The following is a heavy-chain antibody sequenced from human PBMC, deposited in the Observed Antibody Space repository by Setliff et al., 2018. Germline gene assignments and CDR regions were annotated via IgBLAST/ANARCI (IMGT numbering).Heavy chain of an antibody. CDR3: ASDPSYASSLYYYLEV. D-gene: IGHD6-13*01. V-gene: IGHV1-2*02. CDR1: GYTFIGHY. CDR2: INPNNGET. Sequence: ASVKVSCKASGYTFIGHYMHWVRQAPGEGLEWMGWINPNNGETKFAQKFQGRVTLARDTSLKTHYMELSNLTSDDAAVYYCASDPSYASSLYYYLEVWGKGTTVTVSS. J-gene: IGHJ6*03.